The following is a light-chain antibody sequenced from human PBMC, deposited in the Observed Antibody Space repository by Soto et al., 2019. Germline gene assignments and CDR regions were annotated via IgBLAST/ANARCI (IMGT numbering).Light chain of an antibody. CDR1: SSDVGGYNY. CDR3: CSYTSSITYV. V-gene: IGLV2-14*01. CDR2: DVT. J-gene: IGLJ1*01. Sequence: QSALPQPASVSGSPGQSIAISCTGTSSDVGGYNYVSWYQQHPGKAPKLMIYDVTSRPSGVSDRFSGSKSGTTASLTISGLQAEDEADYYCCSYTSSITYVFGTGTKVTVL.